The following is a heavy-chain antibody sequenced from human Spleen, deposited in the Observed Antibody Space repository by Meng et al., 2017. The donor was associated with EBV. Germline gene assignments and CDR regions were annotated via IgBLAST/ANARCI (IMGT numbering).Heavy chain of an antibody. CDR1: EGPFRSCT. D-gene: IGHD2/OR15-2a*01. J-gene: IGHJ4*02. CDR2: LIPVRNKA. CDR3: ARGRGNQPLFDF. Sequence: QVQRRQSAERAETPGSSVHASCYSAEGPFRSCTCSWGQQAPAQGLEWMGGLIPVRNKAKSATRFQDRVKVTADEPKTTAYMELSSLTFEDTAVYFCARGRGNQPLFDFWGQETLVTVSS. V-gene: IGHV1-69*10.